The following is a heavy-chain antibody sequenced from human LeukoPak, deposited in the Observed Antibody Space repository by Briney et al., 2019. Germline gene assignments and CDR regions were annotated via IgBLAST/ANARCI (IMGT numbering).Heavy chain of an antibody. Sequence: GGSLPQTLAASGFTFSSYSMNWVRQAPGKGLEWVSSISSSSSYIYYADSVKGRFTISRDNAKNSLYLQMNSLRAEDTAVYYCARDRGVYSSSPSNYWGQGTRVTVSS. CDR3: ARDRGVYSSSPSNY. CDR1: GFTFSSYS. V-gene: IGHV3-21*01. J-gene: IGHJ4*02. D-gene: IGHD6-13*01. CDR2: ISSSSSYI.